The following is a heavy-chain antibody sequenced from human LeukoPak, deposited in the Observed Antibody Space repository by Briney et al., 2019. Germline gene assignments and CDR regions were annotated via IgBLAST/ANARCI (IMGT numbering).Heavy chain of an antibody. CDR1: GFTVSSNY. D-gene: IGHD6-19*01. J-gene: IGHJ4*02. CDR3: ATSGWWGYFDY. V-gene: IGHV3-66*01. CDR2: IYSGGST. Sequence: GGSLRLSCAASGFTVSSNYMSWVRQAPGKGLEWVSIIYSGGSTYYADSVRGRFTISRDNSKNTLYLLMNSLRAEDTAVYYCATSGWWGYFDYWGQGTLVTVSS.